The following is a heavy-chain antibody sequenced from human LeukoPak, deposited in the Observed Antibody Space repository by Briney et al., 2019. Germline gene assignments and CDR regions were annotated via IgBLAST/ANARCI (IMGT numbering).Heavy chain of an antibody. D-gene: IGHD5-18*01. J-gene: IGHJ4*02. CDR2: ISYDGSNK. CDR1: GFTFSSYA. Sequence: GGSLRLSCAASGFTFSSYAMHWVRQAPGKGLEWVAVISYDGSNKYYADSVKGRFTISRDNSKNTLYLQMNSLRAEDTAVYYCARARYSYGTDFDYWGQGTLVIVSS. V-gene: IGHV3-30-3*01. CDR3: ARARYSYGTDFDY.